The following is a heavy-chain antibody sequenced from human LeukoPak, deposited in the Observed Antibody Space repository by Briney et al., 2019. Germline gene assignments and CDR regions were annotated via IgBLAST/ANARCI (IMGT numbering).Heavy chain of an antibody. CDR2: ISSSSSTI. D-gene: IGHD5-18*01. Sequence: GGSLRLSCAASGFTFSSYSMNWVRQAPGKGLEWVSYISSSSSTIYYADSVKGRFTISRDNAKNSLYLQMNSLRAEDTAVYYCARDTAMVIGVYYYYYMDVWGKGTTVTVSS. CDR3: ARDTAMVIGVYYYYYMDV. V-gene: IGHV3-48*01. CDR1: GFTFSSYS. J-gene: IGHJ6*03.